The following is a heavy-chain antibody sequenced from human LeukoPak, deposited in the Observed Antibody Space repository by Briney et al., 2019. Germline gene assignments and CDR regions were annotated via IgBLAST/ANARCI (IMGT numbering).Heavy chain of an antibody. CDR1: GFIFSGYT. Sequence: GGSLRLSCAASGFIFSGYTMNWVRQTPGKGLEWVSSISSSSSCIYYADSVKGRFTISRDNAKNTLYLQMNSLRAEDTAVYYCARDGLLYSSSFLSSWGQGTLVTVSS. CDR3: ARDGLLYSSSFLSS. CDR2: ISSSSSCI. J-gene: IGHJ5*02. V-gene: IGHV3-21*01. D-gene: IGHD6-13*01.